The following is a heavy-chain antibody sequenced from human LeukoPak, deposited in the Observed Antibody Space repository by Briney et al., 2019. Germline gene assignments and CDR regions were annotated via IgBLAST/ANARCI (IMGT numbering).Heavy chain of an antibody. D-gene: IGHD5-24*01. V-gene: IGHV5-51*01. J-gene: IGHJ6*03. CDR2: IYPGDSDT. CDR3: ARLTAGQRYYYYMDV. Sequence: GESLKISCKGSGYSFTSYWIGWVRQMPGKGLEWMGIIYPGDSDTRYSPSFQGQVTISADKSISTAYLQWSSLKASDTAMYYCARLTAGQRYYYYMDVWGKGTTVTISS. CDR1: GYSFTSYW.